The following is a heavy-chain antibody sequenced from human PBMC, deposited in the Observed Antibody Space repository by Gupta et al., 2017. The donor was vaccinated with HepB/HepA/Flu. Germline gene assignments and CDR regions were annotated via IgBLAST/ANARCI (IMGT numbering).Heavy chain of an antibody. Sequence: QVTLRESGPALVKPTQTLTLTCTFSGFSLSTSGMCVSWIRQPPGKALEWLARIDWDDDEYYSTSLKTRLTISKDTSKNQVVLTMTNMDPVDTATYYCARSPGLPSRYYFDSWGQGTLVTVSS. V-gene: IGHV2-70*15. J-gene: IGHJ4*02. CDR2: IDWDDDE. CDR3: ARSPGLPSRYYFDS. D-gene: IGHD5-12*01. CDR1: GFSLSTSGMC.